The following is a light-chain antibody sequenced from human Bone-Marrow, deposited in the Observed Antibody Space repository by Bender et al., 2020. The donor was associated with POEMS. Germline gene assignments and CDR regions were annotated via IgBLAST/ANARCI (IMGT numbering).Light chain of an antibody. CDR3: QSYDNSLGGWV. J-gene: IGLJ3*02. Sequence: QSVLTQPPSVSGAPWHRVTISFTGSSSNTGSGYDINWYQHLPGTAPKLLIYGYNNRSSGVPDRFSGSKSGTSASLAITGLQAEDEGDYYCQSYDNSLGGWVFGGGTKLTVL. CDR1: SSNTGSGYD. V-gene: IGLV1-40*01. CDR2: GYN.